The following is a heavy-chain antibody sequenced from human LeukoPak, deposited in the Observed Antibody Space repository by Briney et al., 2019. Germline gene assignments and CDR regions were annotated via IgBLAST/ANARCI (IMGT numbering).Heavy chain of an antibody. D-gene: IGHD3-16*01. CDR2: INPSGGST. V-gene: IGHV1-46*01. J-gene: IGHJ3*02. CDR3: ARDRRYDYVWGKHDAFDI. Sequence: ASVKVSCKASGYTFTSYYMHWVRQAPGQGLEWMGIINPSGGSTSYAQKFQGRVTMTRDMSTSTVYMELSSLRSEDTAVYYCARDRRYDYVWGKHDAFDIWGQGTMVTVSS. CDR1: GYTFTSYY.